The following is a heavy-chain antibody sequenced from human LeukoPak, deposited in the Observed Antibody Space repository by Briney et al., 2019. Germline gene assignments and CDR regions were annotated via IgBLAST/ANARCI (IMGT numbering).Heavy chain of an antibody. D-gene: IGHD4-17*01. V-gene: IGHV3-23*01. Sequence: PGGSLRLSCAASGFTFSSYAMSWVRQAPGEGLEWVSAIGDSGGSTYYADSVRGRFTISRDNAKNSLYLQMNSLRAEDTAVYYCARDTGHLLRGAPLPFDYWGQGTLVTVSS. CDR1: GFTFSSYA. CDR2: IGDSGGST. J-gene: IGHJ4*02. CDR3: ARDTGHLLRGAPLPFDY.